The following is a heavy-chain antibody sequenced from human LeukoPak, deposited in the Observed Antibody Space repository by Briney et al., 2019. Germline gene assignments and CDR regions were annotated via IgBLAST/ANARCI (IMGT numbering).Heavy chain of an antibody. CDR1: GYSFTNYW. V-gene: IGHV5-51*01. D-gene: IGHD4-23*01. CDR3: ARHLGYGGNPNDPFDI. CDR2: IYPGDSGT. Sequence: GESLKISCKGSGYSFTNYWIGWVRQMPGKGLQWMGIIYPGDSGTRYSPSFQGQVTISADKSITTAYLQWSSLQASDTPMYYCARHLGYGGNPNDPFDIWGQGTMVTVSS. J-gene: IGHJ3*02.